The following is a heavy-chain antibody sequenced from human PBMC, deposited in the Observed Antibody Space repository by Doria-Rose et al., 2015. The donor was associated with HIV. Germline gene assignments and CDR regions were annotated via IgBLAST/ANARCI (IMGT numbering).Heavy chain of an antibody. Sequence: QDSGPVLVKPTETLTLTCTVSGVSLSSPGMGVSWIRQPPGKALEWLANIFPDDERSYKSSLKSRLTISSGTSKSQVVLTMTDMDPVDTATYYCARIKSSRWYHKYYFDFWGQGTLVIVSA. D-gene: IGHD6-13*01. CDR3: ARIKSSRWYHKYYFDF. V-gene: IGHV2-26*01. CDR1: GVSLSSPGMG. J-gene: IGHJ4*02. CDR2: IFPDDER.